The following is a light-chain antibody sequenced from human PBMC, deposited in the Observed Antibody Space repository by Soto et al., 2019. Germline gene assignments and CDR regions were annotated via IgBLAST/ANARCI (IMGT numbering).Light chain of an antibody. J-gene: IGKJ1*01. CDR2: GAS. Sequence: EIVLTQSPGTLSLSPGERATLSCRASQSVSNNYLAWHQQKPGQAPRLLIYGASSRATGIPDRFSGGGSGTDFILTISRLEPKDFAVYYCQQYGNSPWTFGQGTEVEIK. V-gene: IGKV3-20*01. CDR1: QSVSNNY. CDR3: QQYGNSPWT.